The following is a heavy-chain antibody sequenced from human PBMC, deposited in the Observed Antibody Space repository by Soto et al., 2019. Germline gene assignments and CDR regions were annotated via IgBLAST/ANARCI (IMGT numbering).Heavy chain of an antibody. Sequence: GGSLRLSCVASGFTFTTYLMSWVRQAPGKGLEWVANIRQDGGAQYYVDSVKGRFTISRDNAKNSVYLQMDGLRVEDTAVYYCVRGGHGSGSYLGSSWGQGILVTVSS. V-gene: IGHV3-7*03. J-gene: IGHJ5*02. D-gene: IGHD3-10*01. CDR2: IRQDGGAQ. CDR1: GFTFTTYL. CDR3: VRGGHGSGSYLGSS.